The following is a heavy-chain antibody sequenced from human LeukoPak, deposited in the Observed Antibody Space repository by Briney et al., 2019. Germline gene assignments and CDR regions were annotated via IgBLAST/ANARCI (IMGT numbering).Heavy chain of an antibody. J-gene: IGHJ4*02. V-gene: IGHV4-59*01. Sequence: SETLSLTCTVSGGSISSYYWSWIRQPPGKGLEWIGYIYYSGSTNYNPSLKSRVTISVDTSKNQFSLKLSSVTAADTAVYYCAREFSGYIDFWGQGTLVTVSS. CDR2: IYYSGST. CDR1: GGSISSYY. D-gene: IGHD1-26*01. CDR3: AREFSGYIDF.